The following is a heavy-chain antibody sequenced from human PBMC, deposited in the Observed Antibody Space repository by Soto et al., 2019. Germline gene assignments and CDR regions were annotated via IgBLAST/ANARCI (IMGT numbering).Heavy chain of an antibody. J-gene: IGHJ4*02. CDR1: GGSISSYY. Sequence: SETLSLTCTVSGGSISSYYWSWIRQPPGKGLEWIGYIYYSGSTNYNPSLKSRVTISVDTSKNQFSLKLSSVTAADTAVYYCARGGSSSHGNDYWGQGTLVTVSS. CDR3: ARGGSSSHGNDY. CDR2: IYYSGST. D-gene: IGHD2-15*01. V-gene: IGHV4-59*01.